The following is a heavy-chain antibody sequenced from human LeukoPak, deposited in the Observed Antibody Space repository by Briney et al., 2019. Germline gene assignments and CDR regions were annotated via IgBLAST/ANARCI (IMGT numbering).Heavy chain of an antibody. V-gene: IGHV4-34*01. J-gene: IGHJ5*02. D-gene: IGHD3-22*01. CDR2: INHSGST. CDR1: GGAFSGYY. CDR3: ARGSSYYDSSGYYYDH. Sequence: SETVSLTCAVYGGAFSGYYWSWIRQPPGKGLEWIGEINHSGSTNYNPSPKSRVTISVDTSKNQFSLKLSSVTAADTAVYYCARGSSYYDSSGYYYDHWGQGTLVTVSS.